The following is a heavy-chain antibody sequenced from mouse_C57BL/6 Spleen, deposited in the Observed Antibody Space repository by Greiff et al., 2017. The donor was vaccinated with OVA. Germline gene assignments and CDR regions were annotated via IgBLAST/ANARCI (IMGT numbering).Heavy chain of an antibody. Sequence: EVMLVESGEGLVKPGGSLKLSCAASGFTFSSYAMSWVRQTPEKRLEWVAYISSGGDYIYYADTVKGRFTISRDNARNTLYLQMSSLKSEDTAMYYCTRPYDYVGSYAMDYWGQGTSVTVSS. CDR1: GFTFSSYA. D-gene: IGHD2-4*01. CDR3: TRPYDYVGSYAMDY. J-gene: IGHJ4*01. V-gene: IGHV5-9-1*02. CDR2: ISSGGDYI.